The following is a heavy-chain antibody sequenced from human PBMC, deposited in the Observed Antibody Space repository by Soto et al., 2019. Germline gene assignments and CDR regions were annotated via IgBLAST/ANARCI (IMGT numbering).Heavy chain of an antibody. CDR1: GFSLSSYA. CDR2: ISYDGINK. CDR3: ARDGVRVVVTSTPYNWSDH. J-gene: IGHJ5*02. Sequence: GIRRLCCVASGFSLSSYAIHQVRQATGKGLEWVEVISYDGINKYYADSVKGRFTMPRDNSKNTLYLQMNRPRADDTAVYYCARDGVRVVVTSTPYNWSDHWGHGTVVTVSS. D-gene: IGHD2-21*02. V-gene: IGHV3-30-3*01.